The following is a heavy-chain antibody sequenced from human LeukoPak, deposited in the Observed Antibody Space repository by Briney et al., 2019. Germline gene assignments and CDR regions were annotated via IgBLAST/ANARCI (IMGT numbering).Heavy chain of an antibody. J-gene: IGHJ6*03. Sequence: VASVKVSCKASGYTFTGYYMHWVRQAPGQGLEWMGWINPNSGGTNYAQKFQGRVTMTRDTSISTAYMELSRLRSDDTAVHYCARDTASYDILTGYYSYYYMDVWGKGTTVTISS. CDR3: ARDTASYDILTGYYSYYYMDV. CDR2: INPNSGGT. D-gene: IGHD3-9*01. V-gene: IGHV1-2*02. CDR1: GYTFTGYY.